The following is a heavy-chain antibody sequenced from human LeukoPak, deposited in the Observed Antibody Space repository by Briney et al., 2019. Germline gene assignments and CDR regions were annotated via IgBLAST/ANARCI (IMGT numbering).Heavy chain of an antibody. CDR3: ARGKSDYFDY. CDR2: IYHSGST. J-gene: IGHJ4*02. V-gene: IGHV4-30-2*01. Sequence: SPTLSLTCAVSGGSISSGGYSWSWIRQPPGKGLEWIGYIYHSGSTYYNPSLKSRVTISVDRSKNQFSLKLSSVTAADTAVYYCARGKSDYFDYWGQGTLVTVSS. CDR1: GGSISSGGYS.